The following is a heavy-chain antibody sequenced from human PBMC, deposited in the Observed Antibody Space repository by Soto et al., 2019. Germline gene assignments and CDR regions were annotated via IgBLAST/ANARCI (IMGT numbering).Heavy chain of an antibody. J-gene: IGHJ6*02. CDR1: GFTFSSYA. D-gene: IGHD2-15*01. CDR3: ARSNGVVGAYYYYGMDV. Sequence: GGSLRLSCAASGFTFSSYAMHWVRQAPGKGLEWVAVISYDGSNKYYADSVKGRFTISRDNSKNTLYLQMNSLRAEDTAVYYCARSNGVVGAYYYYGMDVWGQGTTVTVSS. CDR2: ISYDGSNK. V-gene: IGHV3-30-3*01.